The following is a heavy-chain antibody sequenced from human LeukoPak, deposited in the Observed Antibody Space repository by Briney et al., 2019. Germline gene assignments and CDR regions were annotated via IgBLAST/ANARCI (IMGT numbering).Heavy chain of an antibody. D-gene: IGHD6-13*01. CDR2: IYYSGST. CDR1: GGSISSGGYY. V-gene: IGHV4-31*03. CDR3: ARVGHPGPAAAGIIDYYYYGMDV. Sequence: SETLSLTCTVSGGSISSGGYYWSWIRQHPGKGLEWIGYIYYSGSTYYNPSLKSRVTISVDTSKNQFSLKLSSVTAADTAVYYCARVGHPGPAAAGIIDYYYYGMDVWGQGTTVTVSS. J-gene: IGHJ6*02.